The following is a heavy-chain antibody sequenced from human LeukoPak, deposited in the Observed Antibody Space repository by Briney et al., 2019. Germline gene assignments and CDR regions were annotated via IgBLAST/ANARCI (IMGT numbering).Heavy chain of an antibody. V-gene: IGHV3-9*01. J-gene: IGHJ4*02. D-gene: IGHD6-13*01. CDR1: GFTFNNYG. CDR2: ISWNSGSI. CDR3: AKDQDSSSWFDFDY. Sequence: PGGSLRLSCAASGFTFNNYGMHWVRQAPGKGLEWVSGISWNSGSIGYADSVKGRFTISRDNAKNSLYLQMNSLRAEDTALYYCAKDQDSSSWFDFDYWGQGTLVTVSS.